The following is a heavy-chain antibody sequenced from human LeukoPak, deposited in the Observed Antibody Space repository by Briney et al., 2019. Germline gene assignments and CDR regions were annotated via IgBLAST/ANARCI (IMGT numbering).Heavy chain of an antibody. Sequence: SETLSLTCTVSGGSIGSWTYYLGWIRHPPGKGLEWIGTIYYGGSTYYNPSLKSRVTISVDTSKNQFSLKLTSVTAADTAVYYCAYSTNSATDYWGQGTLVTVSS. J-gene: IGHJ4*02. CDR2: IYYGGST. V-gene: IGHV4-39*01. CDR3: AYSTNSATDY. D-gene: IGHD2/OR15-2a*01. CDR1: GGSIGSWTYY.